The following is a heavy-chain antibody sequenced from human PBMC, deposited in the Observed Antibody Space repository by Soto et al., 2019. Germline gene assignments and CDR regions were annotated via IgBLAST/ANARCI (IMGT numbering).Heavy chain of an antibody. Sequence: SETLSLTCTVSGGSISSGDYYWSWIRQPPGKGLEWIGYIYYSGSTYYNPSLKSRVTISVDTSKNQFSLKLSSVTAADTAVYYCARAYCSSTSCFTFDYWGQGTLVTVSS. V-gene: IGHV4-30-4*01. CDR1: GGSISSGDYY. CDR2: IYYSGST. J-gene: IGHJ4*02. CDR3: ARAYCSSTSCFTFDY. D-gene: IGHD2-2*01.